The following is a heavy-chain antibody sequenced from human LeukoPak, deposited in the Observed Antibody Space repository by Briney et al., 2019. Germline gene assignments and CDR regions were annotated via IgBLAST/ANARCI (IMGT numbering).Heavy chain of an antibody. V-gene: IGHV1-69*13. Sequence: GASVKVSCKASGGTFSSYAISWVRQAPGQGLEWMGGIIPIFGTANYAQKLQGRVTITADESTSTAYMELSSLRSEDTAVYYCALSELRGQYYFDYWGQGTLVTVSS. CDR2: IIPIFGTA. D-gene: IGHD4-17*01. J-gene: IGHJ4*02. CDR1: GGTFSSYA. CDR3: ALSELRGQYYFDY.